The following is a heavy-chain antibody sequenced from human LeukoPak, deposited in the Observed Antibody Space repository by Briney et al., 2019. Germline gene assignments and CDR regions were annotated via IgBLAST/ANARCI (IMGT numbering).Heavy chain of an antibody. CDR1: GDSISSYY. CDR2: IYYSGST. D-gene: IGHD2-15*01. J-gene: IGHJ5*02. V-gene: IGHV4-59*01. Sequence: SETLSLTCTVSGDSISSYYWSWIRQPPGKGLEWIGYIYYSGSTNYNPSLKNRVTISVDTSKNQLSLRLNPVTAADTAVYYCARAVVSWFDPWGQGTLVTVSS. CDR3: ARAVVSWFDP.